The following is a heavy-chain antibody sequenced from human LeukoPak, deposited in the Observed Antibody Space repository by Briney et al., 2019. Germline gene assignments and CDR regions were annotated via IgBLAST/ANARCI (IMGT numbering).Heavy chain of an antibody. CDR2: NSGSGGYT. D-gene: IGHD3-3*01. V-gene: IGHV3-23*01. CDR3: AKDPYYDFWSGYYYFDY. J-gene: IGHJ4*02. CDR1: GLTFSNYA. Sequence: GGSLRLSCAASGLTFSNYAMSWVRQAPGKGLEWVSGNSGSGGYTYYADSVKGRFTISRDNSKNTLYLQMNSLRAEDTAIYYCAKDPYYDFWSGYYYFDYWGQGTLVTVSS.